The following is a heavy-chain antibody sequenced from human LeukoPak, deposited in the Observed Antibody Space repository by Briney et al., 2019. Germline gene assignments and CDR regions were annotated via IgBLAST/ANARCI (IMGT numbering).Heavy chain of an antibody. CDR3: AATMVRGAHTHFDY. CDR1: GASISSYY. CDR2: MYYSGST. Sequence: PSETLSLTCTVSGASISSYYWSWIRQPPGKGLEWVGYMYYSGSTNYSPSLKSRVTISVDTSKNQFSLKLTSVTAADTAVYFCAATMVRGAHTHFDYWGQGTLVTVSS. J-gene: IGHJ4*02. V-gene: IGHV4-59*08. D-gene: IGHD3-10*01.